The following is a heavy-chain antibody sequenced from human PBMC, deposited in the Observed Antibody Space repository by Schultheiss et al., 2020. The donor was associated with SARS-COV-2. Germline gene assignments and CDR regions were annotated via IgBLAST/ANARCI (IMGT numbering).Heavy chain of an antibody. J-gene: IGHJ4*02. CDR2: ISWNSGSI. CDR1: GFTFDDYA. D-gene: IGHD6-6*01. V-gene: IGHV3-9*01. Sequence: GGSLRLSCAASGFTFDDYAMHWVRQAPGKGLEWVSGISWNSGSIGYADSVKGRFTISRDNAKNSLYLQMNSLRAEDTAVYYCARAARSSSYDYWGQGTLVTVSS. CDR3: ARAARSSSYDY.